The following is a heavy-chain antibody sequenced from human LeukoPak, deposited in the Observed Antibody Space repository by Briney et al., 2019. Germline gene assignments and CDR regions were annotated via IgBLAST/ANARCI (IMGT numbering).Heavy chain of an antibody. CDR1: GFTFNTAW. D-gene: IGHD2-2*01. V-gene: IGHV3-74*01. CDR3: AKVSDIVVVPTRY. J-gene: IGHJ4*02. Sequence: GGSLRLSCAASGFTFNTAWMHWVRQAPGEGLVWVSRIYSDGSDKSYADSVKGRFTISRDNSKNTLYLQMNSLRAEDTAVYYCAKVSDIVVVPTRYWGQGTLVTVSS. CDR2: IYSDGSDK.